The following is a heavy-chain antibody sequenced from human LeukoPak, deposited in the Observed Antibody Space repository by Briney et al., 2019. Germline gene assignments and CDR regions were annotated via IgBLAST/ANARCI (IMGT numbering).Heavy chain of an antibody. D-gene: IGHD5-18*01. CDR1: GFTFSSYG. CDR3: TRVHGYSFGYFDY. Sequence: PGRSLRLSCAASGFTFSSYGMHWVRQAPGKGLEWVAVIWYDGSNKYYADSVKGRFTISRDNSKNTLYLQMNSLRAEDTAVYYCTRVHGYSFGYFDYWGQGTPVTVSS. V-gene: IGHV3-33*01. CDR2: IWYDGSNK. J-gene: IGHJ4*02.